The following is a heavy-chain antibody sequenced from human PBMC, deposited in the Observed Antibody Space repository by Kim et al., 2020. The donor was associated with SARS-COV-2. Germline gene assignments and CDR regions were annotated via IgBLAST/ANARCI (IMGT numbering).Heavy chain of an antibody. CDR3: TGYSGYEEPFDY. CDR1: GFTFGDYA. V-gene: IGHV3-49*03. Sequence: GGSLRLSCTASGFTFGDYAMSWFRQAPGKGLEWVGFIRSKAYGGTTEYAASVKGRFTISRDDSKSIAYLQMNSLKTEDTAVYYCTGYSGYEEPFDYWGQGTLVTVSS. D-gene: IGHD5-12*01. CDR2: IRSKAYGGTT. J-gene: IGHJ4*02.